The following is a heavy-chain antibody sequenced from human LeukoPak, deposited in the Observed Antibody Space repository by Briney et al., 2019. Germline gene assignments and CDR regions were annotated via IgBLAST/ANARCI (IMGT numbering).Heavy chain of an antibody. CDR1: GYTFTSYG. V-gene: IGHV1-18*01. D-gene: IGHD3-3*01. J-gene: IGHJ4*02. CDR3: ARGGYDFWSGYYSDY. CDR2: ISAYNGNT. Sequence: GASVKVSCKASGYTFTSYGISWVRQAPGQGLEWMGWISAYNGNTNYAQKLQGRVTMTTDTSTSTAYMELRSLRSDDTAVYYCARGGYDFWSGYYSDYWGQGTLVTVSS.